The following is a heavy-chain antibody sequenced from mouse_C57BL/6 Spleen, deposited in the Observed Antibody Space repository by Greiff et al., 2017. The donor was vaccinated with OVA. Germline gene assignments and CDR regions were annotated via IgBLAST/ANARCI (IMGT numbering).Heavy chain of an antibody. V-gene: IGHV3-8*01. Sequence: EVHLVESGPGLAKPSQTLSLTCSVTGYSITSYYWNWLRKFPVNKLEYMGYISYSGSTYYNPSLKSRISITRDTSKNQYYLQLNSVTTEDTATYYCARGISYWHFDVWGTGTPVSVSP. CDR2: ISYSGST. CDR1: GYSITSYY. D-gene: IGHD1-1*01. CDR3: ARGISYWHFDV. J-gene: IGHJ1*03.